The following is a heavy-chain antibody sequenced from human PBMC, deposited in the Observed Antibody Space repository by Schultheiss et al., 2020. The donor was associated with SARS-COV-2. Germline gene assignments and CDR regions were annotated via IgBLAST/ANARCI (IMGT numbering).Heavy chain of an antibody. V-gene: IGHV4-59*08. Sequence: SQTLSLTCTVSGGSISSYYWSWIRQHPGKGLEWIGYIYYSGSTNYNPSLKSRVTMSVDTSKNQFSLKLSSVTAADTAVYYCARGDIVVVPAAAPWFDPWGQGTLVTVSS. CDR1: GGSISSYY. CDR2: IYYSGST. CDR3: ARGDIVVVPAAAPWFDP. J-gene: IGHJ5*02. D-gene: IGHD2-2*01.